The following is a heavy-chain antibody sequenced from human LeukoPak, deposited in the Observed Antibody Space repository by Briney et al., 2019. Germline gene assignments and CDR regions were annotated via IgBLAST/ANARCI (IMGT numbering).Heavy chain of an antibody. CDR3: ARGLVVPAVLSP. CDR2: INHSGST. CDR1: GGSFSGYY. V-gene: IGHV4-34*01. D-gene: IGHD2-2*01. Sequence: SETLSLTCAVYGGSFSGYYWSWIGQPPGKGLEWIGEINHSGSTNYNPSLKSRVTISVDTSKNQFSLKLSSVTAADTAVYYCARGLVVPAVLSPWGQGTLVTVSS. J-gene: IGHJ5*02.